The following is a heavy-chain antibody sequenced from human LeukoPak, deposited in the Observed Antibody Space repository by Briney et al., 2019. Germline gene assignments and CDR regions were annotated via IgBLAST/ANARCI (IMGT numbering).Heavy chain of an antibody. CDR1: RFTFSAYW. CDR3: ARGGVFGRNGMDV. Sequence: RSGGSLRLSCAASRFTFSAYWMHWVRQTPGKGLVWVSRINSDESTTNYADSVKGRFTISGDNAKNTMYLQMNSLRVEDTAVYYCARGGVFGRNGMDVWGQGTTVTVSS. D-gene: IGHD6-13*01. J-gene: IGHJ6*02. CDR2: INSDESTT. V-gene: IGHV3-74*01.